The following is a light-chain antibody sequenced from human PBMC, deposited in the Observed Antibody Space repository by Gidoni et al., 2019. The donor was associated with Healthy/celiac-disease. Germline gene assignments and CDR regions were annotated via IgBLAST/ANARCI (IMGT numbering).Light chain of an antibody. CDR1: SSDVGGYNS. Sequence: QSALTQPASVSASPGQSITISCTVTSSDVGGYNSLSWYQQHPCKAPKLMIYDVSNRPSAVSIRFSCSMSCNTASLTISVRPAEDEADYYFSSYTSSSTVVFGGGTKLTVL. CDR2: DVS. V-gene: IGLV2-14*01. CDR3: SSYTSSSTVV. J-gene: IGLJ2*01.